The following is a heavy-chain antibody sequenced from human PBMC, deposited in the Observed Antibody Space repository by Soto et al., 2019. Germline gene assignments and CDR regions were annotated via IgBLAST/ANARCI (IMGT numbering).Heavy chain of an antibody. Sequence: SLSRSLTCTVSGGSGSSGSYYWSCMCQPPGKGLEWIGYIYYRGSTNYSPSLKSRVTISVDTSKNQLSLKLSSVTAADTAVYYCAAGPAANYYYGMDVWGQGTTVTTSS. V-gene: IGHV4-61*01. J-gene: IGHJ6*02. D-gene: IGHD2-2*01. CDR1: GGSGSSGSYY. CDR2: IYYRGST. CDR3: AAGPAANYYYGMDV.